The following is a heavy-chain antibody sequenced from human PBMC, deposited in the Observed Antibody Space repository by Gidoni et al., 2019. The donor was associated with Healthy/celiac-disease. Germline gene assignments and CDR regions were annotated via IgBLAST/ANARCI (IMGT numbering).Heavy chain of an antibody. Sequence: QVQLVESGGGVVQPGRSLRSSCAASGFTFSSYGMHWVRQAPGKGLEWVAVISYDGSNKYYADSVKGRFTISRDNSKNTLYLQMNSLRAEDTTVYYCAKEIGLLWFGELLNYYYGMDVWGQGTTVTVSS. J-gene: IGHJ6*02. V-gene: IGHV3-30*18. CDR1: GFTFSSYG. D-gene: IGHD3-10*01. CDR2: ISYDGSNK. CDR3: AKEIGLLWFGELLNYYYGMDV.